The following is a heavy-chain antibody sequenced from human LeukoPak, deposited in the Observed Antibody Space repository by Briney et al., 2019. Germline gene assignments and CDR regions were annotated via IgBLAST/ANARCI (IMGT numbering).Heavy chain of an antibody. V-gene: IGHV3-48*01. D-gene: IGHD5-18*01. Sequence: GGSLRLSCAASGFTFSTYAMDWVRQAPGKGLEWVSYLSSSSSVIYHADSVKGRFTISRDNSKNTVYLQMNSLRAEDTAVYYCARGSGYSYSFTGRERTKSRLDYWGQGTLVTVSS. CDR3: ARGSGYSYSFTGRERTKSRLDY. J-gene: IGHJ4*02. CDR1: GFTFSTYA. CDR2: LSSSSSVI.